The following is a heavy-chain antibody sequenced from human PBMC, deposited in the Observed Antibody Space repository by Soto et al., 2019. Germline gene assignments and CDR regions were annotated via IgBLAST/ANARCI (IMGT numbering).Heavy chain of an antibody. CDR2: ISSSGSTI. Sequence: PGGSLRLSCAASGFTFSSYEMNWVRQAPGKGLEWVSYISSSGSTIYYADSVKGRFTISRDNAKNSLYLQMNSLRAEDTAVYYCARDQLRSGWTLYYYYGMDVWGQGTTVTVSS. V-gene: IGHV3-48*03. CDR1: GFTFSSYE. D-gene: IGHD6-19*01. J-gene: IGHJ6*02. CDR3: ARDQLRSGWTLYYYYGMDV.